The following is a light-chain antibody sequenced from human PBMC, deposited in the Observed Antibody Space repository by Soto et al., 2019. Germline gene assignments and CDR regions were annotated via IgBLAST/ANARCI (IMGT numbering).Light chain of an antibody. J-gene: IGLJ1*01. CDR3: GSFTSTSTQYV. V-gene: IGLV2-14*01. CDR1: SSDVGGYKY. CDR2: EVI. Sequence: QSALTQPASVSGSPGQSITISCTGTSSDVGGYKYVSWYQQHPGKPPKLMIFEVIYRPSGVSNRFSGAKSGNTASLTISGLQAEDEADYYCGSFTSTSTQYVFGTGTKVTVL.